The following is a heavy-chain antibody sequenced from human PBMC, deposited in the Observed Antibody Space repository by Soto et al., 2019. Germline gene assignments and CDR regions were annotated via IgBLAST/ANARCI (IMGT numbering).Heavy chain of an antibody. CDR3: AKRAAMATGPYYYYYGMDV. V-gene: IGHV3-23*01. Sequence: PGESLKISCAASGFTISSYAMSWVRQAPGKGLEWVSAISGSGGSTYYADSVKGRFTISRDNSKNTLYLQMNSLRAEDTAVYYCAKRAAMATGPYYYYYGMDVWGQGTTVNVSS. D-gene: IGHD5-18*01. CDR2: ISGSGGST. CDR1: GFTISSYA. J-gene: IGHJ6*02.